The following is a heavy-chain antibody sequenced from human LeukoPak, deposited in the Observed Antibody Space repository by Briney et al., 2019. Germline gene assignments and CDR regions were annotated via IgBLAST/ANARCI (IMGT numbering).Heavy chain of an antibody. D-gene: IGHD1-1*01. CDR2: MYYSGST. Sequence: SETLSLTCTVSGGSVSSGSYYWSWIRQPPGKGLEWIGYMYYSGSTNYNPSLKSRVNMSVDTSKNQFSVELRSVTAADTAVYYCARRTTGPRYFDCWGQGTLVAVSS. CDR3: ARRTTGPRYFDC. V-gene: IGHV4-61*01. J-gene: IGHJ4*02. CDR1: GGSVSSGSYY.